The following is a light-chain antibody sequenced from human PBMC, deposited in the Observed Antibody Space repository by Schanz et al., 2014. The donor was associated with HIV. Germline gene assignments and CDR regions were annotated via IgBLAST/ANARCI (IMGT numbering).Light chain of an antibody. CDR1: TSDIGNHDF. J-gene: IGLJ3*02. V-gene: IGLV2-8*01. CDR2: DVT. CDR3: SSYAATSNVL. Sequence: QSALTQPPSASGSPGQSVTISCTGTTSDIGNHDFVSWYQQHPGKAPKLMIYDVTKRPSGVPARFSGSKSDSSASLTITGLQPEDEADYYCSSYAATSNVLFGGGTKLTVL.